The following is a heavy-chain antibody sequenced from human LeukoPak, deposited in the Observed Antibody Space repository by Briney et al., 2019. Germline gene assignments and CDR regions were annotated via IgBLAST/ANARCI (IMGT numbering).Heavy chain of an antibody. CDR2: INPNSGGT. J-gene: IGHJ6*03. CDR1: GYTFTGYY. V-gene: IGHV1-2*02. CDR3: ARDGDIVVVPAAITYYYYMDV. D-gene: IGHD2-2*01. Sequence: GASVKVSCKASGYTFTGYYLHWVRQAPGQGLEWMGWINPNSGGTNYAQKFQGRVTMTRDTSISTAYMELSRLRSDDTAVYYCARDGDIVVVPAAITYYYYMDVWGKGTTVTVSS.